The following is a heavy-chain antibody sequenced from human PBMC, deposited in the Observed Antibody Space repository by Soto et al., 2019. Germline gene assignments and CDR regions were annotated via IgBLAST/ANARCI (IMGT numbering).Heavy chain of an antibody. J-gene: IGHJ4*02. CDR2: IWYDGSNK. CDR1: GFTFSSYG. Sequence: QVQLVESGGGVVQPGRSLRLSCAASGFTFSSYGMHWVRQAPGKGLEWVAVIWYDGSNKYYADSVKGRFTISRDNSKNPRYLQMNSLRAEDTAVYYCARATGSWIQLWLPYWGQGTLVTVSS. V-gene: IGHV3-33*01. CDR3: ARATGSWIQLWLPY. D-gene: IGHD5-18*01.